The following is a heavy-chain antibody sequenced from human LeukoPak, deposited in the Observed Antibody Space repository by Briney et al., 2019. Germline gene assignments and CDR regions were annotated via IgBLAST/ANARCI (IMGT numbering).Heavy chain of an antibody. D-gene: IGHD4-17*01. V-gene: IGHV3-74*01. CDR3: ARVAYGDYGVFDY. Sequence: GGSLRLSCAASRFTFSDYWMHWVRQAPVKGLVWVSRINRDGGGTTYADSVKGRFTISRDNAKNTLYLQMNSLRAEDTAVYFCARVAYGDYGVFDYWGQGTLVTVSS. CDR2: INRDGGGT. CDR1: RFTFSDYW. J-gene: IGHJ4*02.